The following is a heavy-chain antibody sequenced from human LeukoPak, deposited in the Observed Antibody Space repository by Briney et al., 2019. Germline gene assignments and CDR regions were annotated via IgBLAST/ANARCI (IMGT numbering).Heavy chain of an antibody. CDR2: MNPNSGNT. CDR3: ASRRITMVRGVIPKQYNWFGP. CDR1: GYTFTSYD. V-gene: IGHV1-8*01. D-gene: IGHD3-10*01. J-gene: IGHJ5*02. Sequence: ASVKVSCKASGYTFTSYDINWVRQATGQGLEWMGWMNPNSGNTGYAQKFQGRVTMTRNTSISTAYMELSSLRSEDTAVYYCASRRITMVRGVIPKQYNWFGPWGQGTLVTVSS.